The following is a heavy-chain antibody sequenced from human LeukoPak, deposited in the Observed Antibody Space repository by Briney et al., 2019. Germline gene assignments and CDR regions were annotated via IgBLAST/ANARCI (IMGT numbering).Heavy chain of an antibody. CDR3: TTEDYYDSSGYPPYFDY. V-gene: IGHV3-23*01. D-gene: IGHD3-22*01. J-gene: IGHJ4*02. CDR2: ISGSGGST. CDR1: GFTFSSYA. Sequence: PGGSLRLSCAASGFTFSSYAMSWVRQAPGKGLEWVPAISGSGGSTYYADSVKGRFTISRDNSKNTLYLQMNSLRAEDTAVYYCTTEDYYDSSGYPPYFDYWGQGTLVTVSS.